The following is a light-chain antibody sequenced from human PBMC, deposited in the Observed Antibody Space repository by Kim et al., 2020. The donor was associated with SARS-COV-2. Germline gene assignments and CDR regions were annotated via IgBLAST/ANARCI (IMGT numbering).Light chain of an antibody. CDR2: EVT. CDR3: SSYAGSDNYV. J-gene: IGLJ1*01. V-gene: IGLV2-8*01. CDR1: SSDVGGYNS. Sequence: GQSVTISCTGTSSDVGGYNSVSWYQQHPGKAPKLMIYEVTKRPSGVPDRFSGSKSDNTASPTVSGLQAEDEADYYCSSYAGSDNYVFGTGTKVTVL.